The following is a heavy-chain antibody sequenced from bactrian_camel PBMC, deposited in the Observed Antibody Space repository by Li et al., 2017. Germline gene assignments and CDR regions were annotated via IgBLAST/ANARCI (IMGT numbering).Heavy chain of an antibody. J-gene: IGHJ4*01. Sequence: QLVESGGGLVQAGGSLRLSCEASGFTGSNYDIHWVRQAPGKGLEWVSSINNGHGTTYYADSVKGRFTSSIDRAKNTQYLQMNSLKPDDTAVYYCATAHLPGDYAFEYWGQGTQVTVS. V-gene: IGHV3S1*01. CDR2: INNGHGTT. CDR3: ATAHLPGDYAFEY. CDR1: GFTGSNYD. D-gene: IGHD4*01.